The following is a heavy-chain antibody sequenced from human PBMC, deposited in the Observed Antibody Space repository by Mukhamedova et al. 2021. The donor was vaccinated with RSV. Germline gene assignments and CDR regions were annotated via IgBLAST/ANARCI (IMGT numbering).Heavy chain of an antibody. D-gene: IGHD3-3*01. V-gene: IGHV4-4*06. CDR3: ARTLYYDFWSGYTDAFDI. Sequence: LKSRVTMSVDTSKNQFSLKLSSLTAADTAVYYCARTLYYDFWSGYTDAFDIWGQGTMVTVSS. J-gene: IGHJ3*02.